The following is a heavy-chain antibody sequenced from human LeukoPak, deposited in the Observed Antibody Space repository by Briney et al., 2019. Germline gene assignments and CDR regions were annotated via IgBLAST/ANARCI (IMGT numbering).Heavy chain of an antibody. Sequence: SETLSLTCAVSVYSISSGYYWGWIRQPPGKGLEWIASIYHSESTYYNPSLKSRVTISVDTSKNQFSLKLSSVTAADTAVYYCARERNTFDFWGQGTLVTVSS. J-gene: IGHJ4*02. CDR2: IYHSEST. CDR1: VYSISSGYY. CDR3: ARERNTFDF. V-gene: IGHV4-38-2*01. D-gene: IGHD2/OR15-2a*01.